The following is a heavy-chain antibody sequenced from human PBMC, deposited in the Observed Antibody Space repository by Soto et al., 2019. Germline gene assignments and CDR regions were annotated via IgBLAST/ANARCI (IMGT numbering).Heavy chain of an antibody. J-gene: IGHJ6*02. CDR1: GYIFVNYG. D-gene: IGHD3-16*01. CDR2: ISPYTGNT. CDR3: VMVDNYVTPTPQDV. Sequence: QVQLVQSGDEVKKPGASVKVYCKASGYIFVNYGIAWVRQAPGQGLEWMGWISPYTGNTHSATKVQGRLTMTTATTKSTAYMELGSLTSDDTAVYYCVMVDNYVTPTPQDVWGQGTTVTVSS. V-gene: IGHV1-18*01.